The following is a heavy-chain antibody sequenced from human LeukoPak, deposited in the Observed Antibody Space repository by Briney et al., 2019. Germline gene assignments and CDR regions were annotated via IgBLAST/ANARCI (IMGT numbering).Heavy chain of an antibody. Sequence: ASVKVSCKASGYTFTSYGISWVRQAPGQGLEWMGWISAYNGNTNYAQKLQGRVTMTTDTSTSTAYMKLRSLRSDDTAVYYCARAFPIAVAGTGFYYFDYWGQGTLVTVSS. CDR1: GYTFTSYG. D-gene: IGHD6-19*01. CDR2: ISAYNGNT. CDR3: ARAFPIAVAGTGFYYFDY. J-gene: IGHJ4*02. V-gene: IGHV1-18*01.